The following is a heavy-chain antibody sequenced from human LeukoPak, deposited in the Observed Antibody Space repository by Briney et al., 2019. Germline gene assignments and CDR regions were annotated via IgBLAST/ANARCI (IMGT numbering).Heavy chain of an antibody. CDR3: ARPRLIAAAGTGYYDAFDI. D-gene: IGHD6-13*01. V-gene: IGHV4-39*01. Sequence: SETLSLTCTVSGGSISSSSYYWGWIRQPPGKGLEWIGSIYYSGSTYYNPSLKSRVTISVDTSKNQFSLTLSSVADADTAVYYCARPRLIAAAGTGYYDAFDIWGQGTMVTVSS. CDR1: GGSISSSSYY. J-gene: IGHJ3*02. CDR2: IYYSGST.